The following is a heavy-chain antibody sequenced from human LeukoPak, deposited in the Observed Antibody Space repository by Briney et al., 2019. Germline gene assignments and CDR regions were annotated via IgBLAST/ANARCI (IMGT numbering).Heavy chain of an antibody. CDR1: GFTFSSYE. CDR3: ARQGLWFGSGGFDP. CDR2: ISSSGSTI. Sequence: PGGSLRLSCAASGFTFSSYEMNWVRQAPGKGLEWVSYISSSGSTIYYADSVKGRFTISRDNAKNSQYLQMNSLRAEATAVYYCARQGLWFGSGGFDPWGQGTLVTVSS. V-gene: IGHV3-48*03. J-gene: IGHJ5*02. D-gene: IGHD3-10*01.